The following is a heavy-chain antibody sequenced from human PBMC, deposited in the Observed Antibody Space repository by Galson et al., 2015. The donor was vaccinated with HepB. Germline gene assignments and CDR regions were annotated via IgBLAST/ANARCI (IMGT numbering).Heavy chain of an antibody. Sequence: QSGAEVKKPGESLKISCKASGYIFNTSGIAWVRQAPGQGLEWMGWISAYNGNTDYTEKFQGRVTMTTDTSTSTAYMELRSLRSDDTAVYYCARDGLLHSDYWGQGTLVTVSS. V-gene: IGHV1-18*01. CDR2: ISAYNGNT. CDR3: ARDGLLHSDY. J-gene: IGHJ4*02. CDR1: GYIFNTSG.